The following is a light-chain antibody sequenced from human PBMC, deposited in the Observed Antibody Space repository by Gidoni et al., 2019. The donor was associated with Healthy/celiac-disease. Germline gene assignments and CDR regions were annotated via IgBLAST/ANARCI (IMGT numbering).Light chain of an antibody. CDR2: SNN. CDR3: AAWEDSLNGYV. V-gene: IGLV1-44*01. J-gene: IGLJ1*01. CDR1: SSNIGSNT. Sequence: QSVLTQPPSPSGTPGPRVTISCSGSSSNIGSNTVNWYQQLPGTAPKLLIYSNNQRPSGVPDRFSGSKSGTSASLAISGLQSEDEADYYCAAWEDSLNGYVFGTGTKVTVL.